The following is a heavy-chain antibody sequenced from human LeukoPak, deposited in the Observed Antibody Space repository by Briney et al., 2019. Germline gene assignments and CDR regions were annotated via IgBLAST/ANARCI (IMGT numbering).Heavy chain of an antibody. CDR2: TSSGGHT. CDR3: ARDQRSLYDF. J-gene: IGHJ4*02. V-gene: IGHV4-34*01. D-gene: IGHD1-26*01. CDR1: GGPLSDYY. Sequence: SETLSLTCAVFGGPLSDYYWIWIRQPPGEGLEWIASTSSGGHTFYNPSLKSRVTISIDTSKNQFSLKLASVTAADTAIYYCARDQRSLYDFWGQGSLVTVSS.